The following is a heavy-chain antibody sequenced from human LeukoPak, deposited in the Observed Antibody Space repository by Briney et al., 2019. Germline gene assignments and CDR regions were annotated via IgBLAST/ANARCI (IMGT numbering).Heavy chain of an antibody. J-gene: IGHJ4*02. Sequence: SETLSLTCTVSGGSISSYYWSWIRQPPGKGLEWIGYIYYSGSTNYNPSLKSRVTISVDTSKNQFSLRLSSVTAADTAAYYCARRGACSSSSCSVLGFDSWGQGTLVTVSS. CDR2: IYYSGST. D-gene: IGHD2-15*01. V-gene: IGHV4-59*12. CDR1: GGSISSYY. CDR3: ARRGACSSSSCSVLGFDS.